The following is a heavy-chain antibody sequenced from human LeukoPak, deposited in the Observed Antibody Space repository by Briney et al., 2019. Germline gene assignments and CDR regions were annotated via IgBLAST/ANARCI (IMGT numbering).Heavy chain of an antibody. CDR3: ARDSGYDYYFDY. CDR2: TYYRSKWYS. V-gene: IGHV6-1*01. CDR1: GDSVSSNSAA. J-gene: IGHJ4*02. D-gene: IGHD5-12*01. Sequence: SQTLSLTCAISGDSVSSNSAAWNWIRQSPSRGLERLGRTYYRSKWYSDYAVSVKSRITINPDTSKNQFSLQLSSVTPEDTAVYYCARDSGYDYYFDYWGQGTLVTVSS.